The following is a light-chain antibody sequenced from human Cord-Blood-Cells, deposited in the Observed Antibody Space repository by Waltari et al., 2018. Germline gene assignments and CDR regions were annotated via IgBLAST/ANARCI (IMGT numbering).Light chain of an antibody. CDR2: AAS. CDR1: QSISSY. CDR3: QQSYSTPF. J-gene: IGKJ2*01. V-gene: IGKV1-39*01. Sequence: DIQMTQSPSSLSASVGDRVTITCRASQSISSYLNWYQQKPGKAPKLVIYAASSLQSGVPSRFSGSGSGTDFTLTISSLQPEDFATYYCQQSYSTPFFGQGTKLEIK.